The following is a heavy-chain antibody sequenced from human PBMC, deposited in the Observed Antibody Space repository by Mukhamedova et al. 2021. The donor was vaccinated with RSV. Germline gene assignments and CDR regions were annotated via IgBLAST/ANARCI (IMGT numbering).Heavy chain of an antibody. Sequence: IRQPPGKGLEWIGEINHSGSTNYNPSLKSRVTISVDTSKNQFSLKLSSVTAADTAVYYFARECSGGSCYRYFQHWGQGTLVTVSS. J-gene: IGHJ1*01. V-gene: IGHV4-34*01. CDR2: INHSGST. D-gene: IGHD2-15*01. CDR3: ARECSGGSCYRYFQH.